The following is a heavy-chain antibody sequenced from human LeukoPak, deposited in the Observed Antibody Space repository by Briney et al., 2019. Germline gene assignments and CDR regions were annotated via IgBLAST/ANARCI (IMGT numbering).Heavy chain of an antibody. CDR1: GGSFSGYY. D-gene: IGHD2-2*01. CDR3: ARDPRWLTPDCTSTSCYENYFDP. V-gene: IGHV4-34*01. Sequence: SETLSLTCAVYGGSFSGYYWSWIRQPPGKGLEWIGEINHSGSTNYNPSLKSRVTMSIDTSTNHFSLRLSSVTAADTALYYCARDPRWLTPDCTSTSCYENYFDPWGQGILVTVSS. J-gene: IGHJ5*02. CDR2: INHSGST.